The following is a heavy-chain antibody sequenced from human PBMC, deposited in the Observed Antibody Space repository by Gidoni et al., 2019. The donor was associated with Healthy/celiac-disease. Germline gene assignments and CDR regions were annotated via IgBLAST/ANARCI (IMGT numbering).Heavy chain of an antibody. D-gene: IGHD4-17*01. J-gene: IGHJ5*02. CDR2: IRYDGSNK. CDR3: AKDDYAGGLDP. V-gene: IGHV3-30*02. Sequence: QVQLVESGGGVVQPGGSLRLSCAASGFPFSSYGMHWVRQAPGKGLEWVAFIRYDGSNKYYADSVKGRFTISRDNSKNTLYLQMNSLRAEDTAVYYCAKDDYAGGLDPWGQGTLVTVSS. CDR1: GFPFSSYG.